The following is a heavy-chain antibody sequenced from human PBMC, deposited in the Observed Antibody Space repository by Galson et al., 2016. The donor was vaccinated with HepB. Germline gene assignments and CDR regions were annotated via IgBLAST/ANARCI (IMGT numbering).Heavy chain of an antibody. D-gene: IGHD3-10*01. CDR1: GFTFSNFA. Sequence: SLRLSCAASGFTFSNFAMTWVRQGPGKGLEWVSVITASGSRTEYVDSVKGRFTIYRDNSKYTVYLQMNSLTAEDTAVYYCAKGMRGDIISGAHDYYMDVWGKGTTVTVS. CDR2: ITASGSRT. V-gene: IGHV3-23*01. CDR3: AKGMRGDIISGAHDYYMDV. J-gene: IGHJ6*03.